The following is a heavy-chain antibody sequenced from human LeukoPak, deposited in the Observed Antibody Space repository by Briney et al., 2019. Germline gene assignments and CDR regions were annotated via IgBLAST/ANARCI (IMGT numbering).Heavy chain of an antibody. D-gene: IGHD1-26*01. V-gene: IGHV3-23*01. J-gene: IGHJ4*02. CDR2: ISGSGGST. Sequence: SGGSLRLSCAASGFTFSSYAMSWVRQAPGKGLEWVSAISGSGGSTYYADSVKGRFTISRDNSKNTLYLQMNSLRAEDTAVYYCAKLNRGVVGAPGDFDYWGQGTLVTVSS. CDR3: AKLNRGVVGAPGDFDY. CDR1: GFTFSSYA.